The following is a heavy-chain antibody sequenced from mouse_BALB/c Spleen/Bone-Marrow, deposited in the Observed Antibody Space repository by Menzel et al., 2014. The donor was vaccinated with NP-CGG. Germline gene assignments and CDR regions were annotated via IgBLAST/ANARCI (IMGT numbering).Heavy chain of an antibody. V-gene: IGHV1S9*01. D-gene: IGHD1-1*01. CDR3: ASYYGSTWYFDV. Sequence: EVKLEESGPELVKPGASMKISCKASGYSFTGYTMNWVKQSHGKNLEWIGLINPYNGGTTYNQYFKGKATLTVDRSSSTAYMELLSLTSEDSAVYYCASYYGSTWYFDVCGAGTTVTVSS. J-gene: IGHJ1*01. CDR2: INPYNGGT. CDR1: GYSFTGYT.